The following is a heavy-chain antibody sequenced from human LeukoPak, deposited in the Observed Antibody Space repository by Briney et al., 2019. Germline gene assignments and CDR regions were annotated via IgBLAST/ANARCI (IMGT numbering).Heavy chain of an antibody. J-gene: IGHJ6*03. D-gene: IGHD5-18*01. V-gene: IGHV4-34*01. Sequence: PSETLSLTCAVYGGSFSGYYWSWIRQPPGKGLEWIGEINHSGSTNYNPSLKRGVTISVDTSKNQFSLKLSSVTAADTAVYYCARARGYSYGYPAYYHYYYYYMDVWGKGTTVTVSS. CDR2: INHSGST. CDR1: GGSFSGYY. CDR3: ARARGYSYGYPAYYHYYYYYMDV.